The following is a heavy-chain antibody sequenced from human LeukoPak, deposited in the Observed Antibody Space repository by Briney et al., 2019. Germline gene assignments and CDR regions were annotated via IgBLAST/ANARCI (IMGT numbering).Heavy chain of an antibody. D-gene: IGHD1-14*01. J-gene: IGHJ3*01. CDR3: AKRITVVARDAFDF. CDR2: ISGSGGST. V-gene: IGHV3-23*01. CDR1: GFTFSSYS. Sequence: GGSLRLSCAASGFTFSSYSMNWVRQALGKGLEWVSSISGSGGSTFYADSVKGRFTISRDNSKNTLYLQMNSLRAEDTAVYYCAKRITVVARDAFDFWGQGTMVTVSA.